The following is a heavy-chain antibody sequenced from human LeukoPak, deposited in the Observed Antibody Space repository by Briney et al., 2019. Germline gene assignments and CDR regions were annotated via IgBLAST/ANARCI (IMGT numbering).Heavy chain of an antibody. J-gene: IGHJ4*02. Sequence: GGSLRLSCAASGFTFKSYAMSWVRQAPGKGLEWVSGISGGGGSTYYADSVKGRFTISRDNSKKKLYLQMNSLRAEDTAVYYCAKDSRGYSGYDFDSWGQGSPVTVSS. CDR3: AKDSRGYSGYDFDS. CDR2: ISGGGGST. D-gene: IGHD5-12*01. V-gene: IGHV3-23*01. CDR1: GFTFKSYA.